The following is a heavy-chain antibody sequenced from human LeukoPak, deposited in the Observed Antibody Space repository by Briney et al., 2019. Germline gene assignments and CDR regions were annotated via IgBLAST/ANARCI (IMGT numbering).Heavy chain of an antibody. CDR3: AKDSLFFSSGSLHYYYGMDV. V-gene: IGHV3-30*02. D-gene: IGHD3-10*01. J-gene: IGHJ6*02. CDR2: IRYDGSNK. CDR1: GFTFSSYG. Sequence: GGSLRLSCAASGFTFSSYGMHWVRQAPGKGLEWVAFIRYDGSNKYYADSVKGRFTISRDNSKNTLYLQVNSLRAEDTAVYYCAKDSLFFSSGSLHYYYGMDVWGQGTTVTVSS.